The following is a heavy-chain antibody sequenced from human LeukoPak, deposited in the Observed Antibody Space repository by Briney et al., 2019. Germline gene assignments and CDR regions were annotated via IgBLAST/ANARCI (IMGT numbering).Heavy chain of an antibody. Sequence: GGSLRLSCVASGFTFSNYAMSWVRQAPGKGLEWVSAISGSGNSTYYADSVKGRFTISRDNSKNTLYLQMNSLRAEDTAVYYCAKDDYGDSDYWGQGTLVTVSS. J-gene: IGHJ4*02. CDR1: GFTFSNYA. D-gene: IGHD4-17*01. CDR2: ISGSGNST. V-gene: IGHV3-23*01. CDR3: AKDDYGDSDY.